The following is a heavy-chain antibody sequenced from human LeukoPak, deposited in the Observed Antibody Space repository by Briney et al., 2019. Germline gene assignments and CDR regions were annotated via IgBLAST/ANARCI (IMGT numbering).Heavy chain of an antibody. CDR2: ISSSSSTI. D-gene: IGHD4-17*01. CDR1: GFTFSSYS. CDR3: ARDDGIRSVDY. V-gene: IGHV3-48*04. J-gene: IGHJ4*02. Sequence: GGSLRLSCAASGFTFSSYSMNWVRQAPGKGLEWVSYISSSSSTIYYADSVEGRFTISRDNAKNSLYVQMNSLRAEDTTVYYCARDDGIRSVDYWGQGTLVTVSS.